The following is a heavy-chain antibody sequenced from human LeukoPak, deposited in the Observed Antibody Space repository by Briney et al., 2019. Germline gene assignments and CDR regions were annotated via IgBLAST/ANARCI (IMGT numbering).Heavy chain of an antibody. D-gene: IGHD3-22*01. CDR2: ISSSTSTI. CDR1: GFTFSSYG. Sequence: GGSLRLSCAASGFTFSSYGMNWVRQAPGKGLEWLSYISSSTSTIYYADSVKGRFTISRDNAKNSLYLQMNSLRDEGTAVYYCARARSSGYYNHFDYWGQGTLVTVSS. V-gene: IGHV3-48*02. CDR3: ARARSSGYYNHFDY. J-gene: IGHJ4*02.